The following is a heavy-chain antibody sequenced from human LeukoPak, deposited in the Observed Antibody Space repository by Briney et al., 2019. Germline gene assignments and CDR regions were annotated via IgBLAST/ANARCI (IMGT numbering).Heavy chain of an antibody. Sequence: GGSLRLSCAASGFTFRSYWMDWVRQAPGKGLEWVANIKQDGSEMYYVDSVKGRFTISRDNTKNSLFLHMSSLRAEDTAVYYCARDRIVGATPFDYWGQGTLVTVSS. CDR2: IKQDGSEM. D-gene: IGHD1-26*01. V-gene: IGHV3-7*01. CDR1: GFTFRSYW. CDR3: ARDRIVGATPFDY. J-gene: IGHJ4*02.